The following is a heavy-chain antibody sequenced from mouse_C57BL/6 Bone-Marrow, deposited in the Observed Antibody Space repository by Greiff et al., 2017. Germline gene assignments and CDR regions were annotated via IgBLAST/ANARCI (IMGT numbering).Heavy chain of an antibody. J-gene: IGHJ3*01. CDR1: GFTFSSYA. D-gene: IGHD1-1*01. V-gene: IGHV5-4*01. CDR3: ARDYYSSSWFAY. Sequence: EVQRVESGGGLVKPGGSLKLSCAASGFTFSSYAMSWVRQTPEKRLEWVATISDGGSYTYYPDNVKGRFTISRDNAKNNLYLQMSHLKSEDTAMYYCARDYYSSSWFAYWGQGTLVTVSA. CDR2: ISDGGSYT.